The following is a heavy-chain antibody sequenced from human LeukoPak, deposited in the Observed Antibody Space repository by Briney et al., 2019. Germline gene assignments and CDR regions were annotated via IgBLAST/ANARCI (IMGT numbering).Heavy chain of an antibody. CDR2: INWNGGST. CDR3: ARVLGYCSGGSCYSNYFDY. J-gene: IGHJ4*02. Sequence: GGSLRLSCAASGFTFDDYGMSWVRQAPGKGLEWVSGINWNGGSTGYADSVKGRFTISRDNAKNSRYLQMNSLRAEDTALYFCARVLGYCSGGSCYSNYFDYWGQGTLVTVSS. V-gene: IGHV3-20*04. D-gene: IGHD2-15*01. CDR1: GFTFDDYG.